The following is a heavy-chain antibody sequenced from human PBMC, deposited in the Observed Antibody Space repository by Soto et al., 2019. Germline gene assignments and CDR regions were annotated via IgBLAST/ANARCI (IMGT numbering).Heavy chain of an antibody. CDR2: ISYDGSNK. Sequence: QVQLVESGGGVVQPGRSLRLSCAASGFTFSSYAMHWVRQAPGKGLEWVAVISYDGSNKYYADSVKGRFTISRDNSKNTLYLQMNSLRAEDTAVYYCASNGPVVATIRYYYGMDVW. J-gene: IGHJ6*01. D-gene: IGHD5-12*01. CDR3: ASNGPVVATIRYYYGMDV. CDR1: GFTFSSYA. V-gene: IGHV3-30-3*01.